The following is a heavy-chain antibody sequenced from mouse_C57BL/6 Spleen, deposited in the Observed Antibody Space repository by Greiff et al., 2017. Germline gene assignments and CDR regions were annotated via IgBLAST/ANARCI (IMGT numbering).Heavy chain of an antibody. D-gene: IGHD3-3*01. Sequence: VQLQQSGAELVRPGASVTLSCKASGYTFTDYEMHWVKQTPVHGLEWIGAIDTETGGTAYNQKFKGKAILTADKSSSTAYMELRSLTSEDSAVYYSGGGTSRYFDVWGTGTTVTVSS. V-gene: IGHV1-15*01. CDR1: GYTFTDYE. J-gene: IGHJ1*03. CDR2: IDTETGGT. CDR3: GGGTSRYFDV.